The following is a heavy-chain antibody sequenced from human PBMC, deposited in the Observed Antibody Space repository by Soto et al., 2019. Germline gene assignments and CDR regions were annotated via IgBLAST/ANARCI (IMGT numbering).Heavy chain of an antibody. CDR1: GGSISSSSYY. J-gene: IGHJ4*02. CDR2: IYYSGST. V-gene: IGHV4-39*01. D-gene: IGHD3-22*01. CDR3: AVTYYYDSSGYYYNLDY. Sequence: TSETLSLTCTVSGGSISSSSYYWGWVRQPPGKGLEWIGSIYYSGSTYYNPSLKSRVTISVDTSKNQFSLKLSSVTAADTAVYYCAVTYYYDSSGYYYNLDYWGQGTLVTVSS.